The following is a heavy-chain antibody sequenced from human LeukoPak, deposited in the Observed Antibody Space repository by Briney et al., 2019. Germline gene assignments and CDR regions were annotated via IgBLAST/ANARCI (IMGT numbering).Heavy chain of an antibody. D-gene: IGHD2-2*01. CDR1: GGTFSSYA. CDR3: ARSDLGYCSSTSCYASEGYYYYGMDV. CDR2: IIPIFGTA. J-gene: IGHJ6*04. Sequence: SVKVSCKASGGTFSSYAISWVRQAPGQGLEWMGGIIPIFGTANYAQKFQGRVTITADESTSTAYMELSSLRSEDTAVYYCARSDLGYCSSTSCYASEGYYYYGMDVWGKGTTVTVSS. V-gene: IGHV1-69*01.